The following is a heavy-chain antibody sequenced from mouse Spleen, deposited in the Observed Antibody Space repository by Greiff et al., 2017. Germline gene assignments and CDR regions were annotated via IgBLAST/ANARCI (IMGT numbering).Heavy chain of an antibody. Sequence: EVQLVESGGGLVQPGGSLKLSCAASGFTFSDYYMYWVRQTPEKRLEWVAYISNGGGSTYYPDTVKGRFTISRDNAKNTLYLQMSRLKSEDTAMYYCARQGEVGRYWYFDVWGTGTTVTVSS. CDR3: ARQGEVGRYWYFDV. CDR1: GFTFSDYY. J-gene: IGHJ1*03. CDR2: ISNGGGST. D-gene: IGHD4-1*01. V-gene: IGHV5-12*01.